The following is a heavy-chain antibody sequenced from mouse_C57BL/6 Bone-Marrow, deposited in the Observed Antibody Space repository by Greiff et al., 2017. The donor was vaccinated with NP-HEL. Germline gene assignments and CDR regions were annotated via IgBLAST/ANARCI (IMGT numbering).Heavy chain of an antibody. Sequence: VKLQESGAELARPGASVKLSCKASGYTFTSYGISWVKQRTGQGLEWIGEIYPGSGNTYYNEKFKGKATLTAEKSSSTAYMQLSSLTSEDSAVYFCARSGGYDRPFDYWGQGTTLTVSS. CDR2: IYPGSGNT. CDR1: GYTFTSYG. V-gene: IGHV1-81*01. J-gene: IGHJ2*01. D-gene: IGHD2-2*01. CDR3: ARSGGYDRPFDY.